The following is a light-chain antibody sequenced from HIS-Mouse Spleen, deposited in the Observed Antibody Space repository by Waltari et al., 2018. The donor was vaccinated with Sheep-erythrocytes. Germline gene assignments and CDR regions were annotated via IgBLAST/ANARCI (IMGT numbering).Light chain of an antibody. V-gene: IGLV2-14*03. CDR3: SSYTSSSTWV. J-gene: IGLJ3*02. CDR2: DVS. Sequence: QSALTQPASVSGSPGQSITLSCTGTSSDVGGYNYVSWYQQHPGKAPKLMIYDVSNRPSGVSNRFSGSKSGNTASLTISGLQAEDEADYYCSSYTSSSTWVFGGGTK. CDR1: SSDVGGYNY.